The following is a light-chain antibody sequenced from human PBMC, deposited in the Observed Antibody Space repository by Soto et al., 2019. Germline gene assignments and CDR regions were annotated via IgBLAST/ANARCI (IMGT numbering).Light chain of an antibody. CDR3: QQYGISPRT. CDR1: QSVSSNY. CDR2: GAS. V-gene: IGKV3-20*01. Sequence: EIVLTLSPGTLSLSPGERATLSCRARQSVSSNYLAWYQQKPGQAPRLLVYGASSRATGIPDRFSGSGSETDFTLIISRLEPEDFAVYYCQQYGISPRTFGQGTRLEI. J-gene: IGKJ5*01.